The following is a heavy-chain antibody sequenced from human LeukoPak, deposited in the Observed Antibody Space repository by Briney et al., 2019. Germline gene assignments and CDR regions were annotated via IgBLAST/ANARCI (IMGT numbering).Heavy chain of an antibody. CDR1: GFTFSSYW. CDR3: ARDRNYNVDV. V-gene: IGHV3-74*01. CDR2: INSYGSSI. J-gene: IGHJ6*02. D-gene: IGHD1-7*01. Sequence: GGSLRLSCAASGFTFSSYWMHWVRQAPGKGLVWVSHINSYGSSINYADSVKGRFTISRDNAKNTLYLQMNSLRAEDTAVYYCARDRNYNVDVWSQGTTVTVSS.